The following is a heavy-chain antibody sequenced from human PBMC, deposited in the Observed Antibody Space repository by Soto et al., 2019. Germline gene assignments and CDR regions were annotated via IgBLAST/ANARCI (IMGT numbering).Heavy chain of an antibody. Sequence: GESLKISCKGSGYSFTSYWIGWVRQMPGKGLEWMGIIYPGDSDTRYSPSFQGQVTISADKSISTAYLQWSSLKASDTAMYYCARRWEYYDILTGYYIYYFDPWGQGTLVTVSS. CDR2: IYPGDSDT. V-gene: IGHV5-51*01. CDR3: ARRWEYYDILTGYYIYYFDP. CDR1: GYSFTSYW. J-gene: IGHJ4*02. D-gene: IGHD3-9*01.